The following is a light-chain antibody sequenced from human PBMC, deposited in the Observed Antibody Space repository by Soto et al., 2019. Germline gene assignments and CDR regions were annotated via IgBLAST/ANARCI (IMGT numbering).Light chain of an antibody. V-gene: IGKV1-39*01. J-gene: IGKJ1*01. CDR1: QSISSY. Sequence: DIQMTQSPSSLSASVGDRVTITCRASQSISSYLNWYQQKPGKAXKLLVYATSSLQSGVPSRFSGSGSGTDFTLTISSLQPEDFATYYCQQSYSTPPGTFGQGTKVDIK. CDR3: QQSYSTPPGT. CDR2: ATS.